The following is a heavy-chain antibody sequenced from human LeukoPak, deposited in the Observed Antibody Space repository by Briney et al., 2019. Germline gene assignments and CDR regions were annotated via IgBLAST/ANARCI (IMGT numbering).Heavy chain of an antibody. J-gene: IGHJ6*02. CDR3: ARERVYDFWSGYREGMDV. D-gene: IGHD3-3*01. V-gene: IGHV3-30-3*01. Sequence: GGSLRLSCAASGFTFSSYAMHWVRQAPGKGLEWVAVISYDGSNKYYADSVKGRFTISRDNSKNTLYLQMNSLRAEDTAVYYCARERVYDFWSGYREGMDVWGQGTTVTVSS. CDR2: ISYDGSNK. CDR1: GFTFSSYA.